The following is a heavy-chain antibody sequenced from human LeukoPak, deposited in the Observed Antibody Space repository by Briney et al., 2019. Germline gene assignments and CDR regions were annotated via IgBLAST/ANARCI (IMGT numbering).Heavy chain of an antibody. V-gene: IGHV1-18*01. Sequence: ASVKVSCKASGYTFTSYGISWVRQAPGQGLEWMGWISAHNGNTNYAQKLQGRVTMTTDTSTSTAYMELRSLRSDDTAVYYCARDAAVRYYYYYYYMDVWGKGTTVTVSS. CDR2: ISAHNGNT. J-gene: IGHJ6*03. CDR1: GYTFTSYG. D-gene: IGHD3-10*01. CDR3: ARDAAVRYYYYYYYMDV.